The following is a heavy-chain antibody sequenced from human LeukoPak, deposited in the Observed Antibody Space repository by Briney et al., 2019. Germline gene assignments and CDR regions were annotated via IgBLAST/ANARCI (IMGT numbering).Heavy chain of an antibody. CDR2: IYYSGST. CDR1: GGSISSYY. Sequence: SETLSLTCTVSGGSISSYYWSWIRQPPGKGLEWIGYIYYSGSTNYNPSLKSRVTISVDTSKNQFSLKLSSVTAADTAVYYCARVIGFGGGGIDYWGQGTLVTVSS. J-gene: IGHJ4*02. V-gene: IGHV4-59*08. D-gene: IGHD3-10*01. CDR3: ARVIGFGGGGIDY.